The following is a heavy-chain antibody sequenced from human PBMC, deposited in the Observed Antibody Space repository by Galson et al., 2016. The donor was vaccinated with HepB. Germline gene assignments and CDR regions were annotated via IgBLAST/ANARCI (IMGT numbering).Heavy chain of an antibody. Sequence: SLRLSCAASGLTFTDRSMDWVRQAPGKGLEWVGRSRKKGNSYTTEYAASVKGRFTISRDDSVNSLYLQMNSLKTEDSAVYYCARVGDLPPSWSQDVWGQGTTVTVSS. J-gene: IGHJ6*02. CDR2: SRKKGNSYTT. CDR3: ARVGDLPPSWSQDV. CDR1: GLTFTDRS. V-gene: IGHV3-72*01. D-gene: IGHD3-10*01.